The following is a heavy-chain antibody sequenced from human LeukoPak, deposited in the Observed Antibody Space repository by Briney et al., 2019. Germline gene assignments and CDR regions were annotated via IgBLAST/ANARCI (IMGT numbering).Heavy chain of an antibody. CDR2: IYTSGSA. CDR1: GGSISSSSYY. Sequence: SETLSLTCTVSGGSISSSSYYWGWIRQPPGKGLEWIGRIYTSGSANYNPSLKSRVTISLDTSKNQFSLKLSSVTAADTAVYYCARDLEGRDGYNNDYYYYMDVWGKGTTVTISS. J-gene: IGHJ6*03. V-gene: IGHV4-61*02. D-gene: IGHD5-24*01. CDR3: ARDLEGRDGYNNDYYYYMDV.